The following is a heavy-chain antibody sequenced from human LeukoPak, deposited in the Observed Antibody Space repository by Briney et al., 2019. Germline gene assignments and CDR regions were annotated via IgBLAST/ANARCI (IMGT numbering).Heavy chain of an antibody. Sequence: SETLSLTCTVSGGSISSYFWSWIRQPPWKGLEWIGYIYYSGSTNYNPSLKSRVTISVDTSKNQFSLKLSSVTAADTAVYYCARVTSLGDRPRAGFDYWGQGTLVTVSS. V-gene: IGHV4-59*01. J-gene: IGHJ4*02. D-gene: IGHD1-26*01. CDR1: GGSISSYF. CDR2: IYYSGST. CDR3: ARVTSLGDRPRAGFDY.